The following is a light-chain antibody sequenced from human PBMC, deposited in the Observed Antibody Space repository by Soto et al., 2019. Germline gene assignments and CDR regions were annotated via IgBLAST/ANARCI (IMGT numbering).Light chain of an antibody. CDR2: GAS. Sequence: EIVLTQSPGTPSLSPGERATLSCRASQIVSSTFLAWYQQKPGQAPRLLIYGASSRATGIPDRFSGSGSGTDFTLTISRLEPEDSAVYYCQLYGNSPRYTFGQGTKLEIK. J-gene: IGKJ2*01. V-gene: IGKV3-20*01. CDR3: QLYGNSPRYT. CDR1: QIVSSTF.